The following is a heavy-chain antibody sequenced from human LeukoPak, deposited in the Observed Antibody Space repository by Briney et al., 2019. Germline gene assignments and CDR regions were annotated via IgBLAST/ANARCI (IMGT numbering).Heavy chain of an antibody. CDR3: ATALDIVVVPAAQGAFDI. Sequence: ASVKVSCKVSGYTLTELSMHWVRQAPGKGLEWMGGFDPEDGETIYAQKFQGRVTMTEDTSTDTAYMELSSLGSEDTAVYYCATALDIVVVPAAQGAFDIWGQGTMVTVSS. D-gene: IGHD2-2*03. CDR1: GYTLTELS. CDR2: FDPEDGET. J-gene: IGHJ3*02. V-gene: IGHV1-24*01.